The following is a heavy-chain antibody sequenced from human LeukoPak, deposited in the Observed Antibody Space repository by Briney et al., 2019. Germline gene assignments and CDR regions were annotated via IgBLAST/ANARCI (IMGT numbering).Heavy chain of an antibody. J-gene: IGHJ4*02. Sequence: SETLSLTCAVYGGSFSGYYWSWIRQPPGKGLEWIGEINHSGSTNYNPSLKSRVTISVDTSKNQFSLKLSSVTAADTAVYYCARQRHRPYYYDSSGYYYYWGQGTLVTVSS. V-gene: IGHV4-34*01. CDR2: INHSGST. CDR3: ARQRHRPYYYDSSGYYYY. D-gene: IGHD3-22*01. CDR1: GGSFSGYY.